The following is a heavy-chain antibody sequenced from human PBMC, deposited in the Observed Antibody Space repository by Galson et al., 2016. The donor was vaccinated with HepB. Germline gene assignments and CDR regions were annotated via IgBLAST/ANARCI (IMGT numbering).Heavy chain of an antibody. Sequence: SETLSLTCAVSGYSISNGSCWGWIRQPPGKGLEWIGEINHSGSTNYNPSLKSRVTISVDTSKNQFSLRLTSVTAADTALYYCARQYRGGPSDYWGQGTLVIVSS. CDR2: INHSGST. V-gene: IGHV4-38-2*01. J-gene: IGHJ4*02. CDR3: ARQYRGGPSDY. CDR1: GYSISNGSC. D-gene: IGHD5-12*01.